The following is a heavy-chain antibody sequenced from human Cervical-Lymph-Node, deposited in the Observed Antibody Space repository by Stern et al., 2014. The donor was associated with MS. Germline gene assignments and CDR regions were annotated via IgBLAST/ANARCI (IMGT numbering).Heavy chain of an antibody. J-gene: IGHJ3*02. Sequence: EMQLVESGGGLAQPGGSLRLTCAASGSTFSRYSMNWVRQAPGKGLQCVSYISTSSRTIYYADSVKGRFTISRDNAKNSLYLLMNSLRAEDTAVYYCATARSSSAVDAFDIWGQGTMVTVSS. CDR2: ISTSSRTI. V-gene: IGHV3-48*01. CDR3: ATARSSSAVDAFDI. CDR1: GSTFSRYS. D-gene: IGHD6-19*01.